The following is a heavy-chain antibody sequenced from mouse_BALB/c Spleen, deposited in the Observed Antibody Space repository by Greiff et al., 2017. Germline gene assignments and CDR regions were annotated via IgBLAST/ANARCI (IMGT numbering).Heavy chain of an antibody. J-gene: IGHJ4*01. Sequence: VQLKQSGAELVKPGASVKLSCTASGFNIKDTYMHWVKQRPEQGLEWIGRIDPANGNTKYDPKFQGKATITADTSSNTAYLQLSSLTSEDTAVYYCARGYGSSYGYYAMDYWGQGTSVTVSS. CDR1: GFNIKDTY. CDR3: ARGYGSSYGYYAMDY. D-gene: IGHD1-1*01. V-gene: IGHV14-3*02. CDR2: IDPANGNT.